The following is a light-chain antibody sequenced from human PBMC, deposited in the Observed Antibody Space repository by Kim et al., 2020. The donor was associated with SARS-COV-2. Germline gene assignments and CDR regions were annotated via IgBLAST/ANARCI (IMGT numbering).Light chain of an antibody. J-gene: IGKJ1*01. CDR2: KAS. Sequence: ASVGDRVTITCRASRSIGDWVAWYQQKPGRAPQVLIQKASKLESGVPTRFSGTGSGTEFTLTITSLRPDDVATYYCQQCDSWPRTFGQGTKVDIK. CDR1: RSIGDW. CDR3: QQCDSWPRT. V-gene: IGKV1-5*03.